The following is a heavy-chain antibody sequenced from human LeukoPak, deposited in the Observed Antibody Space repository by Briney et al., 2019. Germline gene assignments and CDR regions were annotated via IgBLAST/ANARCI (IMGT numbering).Heavy chain of an antibody. CDR1: GYSLSSGYY. J-gene: IGHJ6*04. V-gene: IGHV4-38-2*01. Sequence: SETLSLTCAVSGYSLSSGYYWGWTRQPPGKGLEWMGSTYHSGSTYYNPSLKSRVTMSVDTSKNQLSLKLSSVTAADTAVYYCARVATRGHCSSTSCYGNYGMDVWGKGTTVTVSS. D-gene: IGHD2-2*01. CDR2: TYHSGST. CDR3: ARVATRGHCSSTSCYGNYGMDV.